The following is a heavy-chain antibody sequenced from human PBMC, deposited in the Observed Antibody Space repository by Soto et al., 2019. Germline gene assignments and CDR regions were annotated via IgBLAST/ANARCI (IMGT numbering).Heavy chain of an antibody. CDR2: MNPNSGNT. J-gene: IGHJ3*02. V-gene: IGHV1-8*01. Sequence: ASVKVSCKASGYTFTSYDINWVRQATGQGLEWMGWMNPNSGNTGYAQKFQGRVTMTRNTSISTAYMELSSLRSEDTAVYYCASEVSYSGWYSSVDAFDIWGQGTMVTVSS. CDR3: ASEVSYSGWYSSVDAFDI. D-gene: IGHD6-19*01. CDR1: GYTFTSYD.